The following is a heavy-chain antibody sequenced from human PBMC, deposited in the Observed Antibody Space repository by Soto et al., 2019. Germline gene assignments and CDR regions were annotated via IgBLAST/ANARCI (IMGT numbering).Heavy chain of an antibody. V-gene: IGHV1-69*08. CDR1: GGTFSSYT. Sequence: QVQLVQSGAEVKKPGSSVKVSCKASGGTFSSYTISWVRQAHGQGLEWMGRIIPILGIANYAQKFQGRVTITADKSTSTAYMELSSLRSEDTAVYYCARDLERYCSGGSCWGWFDPWGQGTLVTVSS. CDR3: ARDLERYCSGGSCWGWFDP. J-gene: IGHJ5*02. CDR2: IIPILGIA. D-gene: IGHD2-15*01.